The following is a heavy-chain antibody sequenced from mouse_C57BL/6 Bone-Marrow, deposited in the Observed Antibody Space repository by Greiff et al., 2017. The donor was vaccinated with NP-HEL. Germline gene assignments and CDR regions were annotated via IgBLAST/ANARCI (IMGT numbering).Heavy chain of an antibody. Sequence: QVQLQQPGAELVKPGASVKLSCKASGYTFTSYWMQWVKQRPGQGLEWIGEIDPSDSYTYYNQKFKGKATLTVDTAASTAYMQHSSLTTEDSAVYYCERCIYDGYGYAMDDWGQGTSVTVSS. CDR2: IDPSDSYT. CDR3: ERCIYDGYGYAMDD. J-gene: IGHJ4*01. CDR1: GYTFTSYW. V-gene: IGHV1-50*01. D-gene: IGHD2-2*01.